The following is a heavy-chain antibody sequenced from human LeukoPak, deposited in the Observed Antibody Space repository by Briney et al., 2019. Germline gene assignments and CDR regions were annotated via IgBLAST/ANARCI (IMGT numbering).Heavy chain of an antibody. CDR3: ARAAYSSSPDY. D-gene: IGHD6-13*01. Sequence: GGSLRLSCAASGFTFSGYSMTWVRQAPGRGLEWVSYISPYSSTMYYADSVKGRFTISRDNDKNSLSLQMNSLRDEDTAVYYCARAAYSSSPDYWGQGSLVTVSS. J-gene: IGHJ4*02. V-gene: IGHV3-48*02. CDR2: ISPYSSTM. CDR1: GFTFSGYS.